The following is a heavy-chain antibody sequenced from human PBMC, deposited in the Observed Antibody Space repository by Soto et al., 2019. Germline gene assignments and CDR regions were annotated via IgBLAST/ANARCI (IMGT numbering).Heavy chain of an antibody. CDR1: GGSISSSNW. CDR3: ARVYNSSWSTPYCYGMDV. Sequence: QVQLQESGPGLVKPSGTLSLTCAVSGGSISSSNWWSWVRQPPGKGLEWIGEIYHSGSTNYNPSLKSRVTRPGDKSKNQFSLKLSSVTAADTAVYYCARVYNSSWSTPYCYGMDVWGQGTTVTVSS. D-gene: IGHD6-13*01. CDR2: IYHSGST. J-gene: IGHJ6*02. V-gene: IGHV4-4*02.